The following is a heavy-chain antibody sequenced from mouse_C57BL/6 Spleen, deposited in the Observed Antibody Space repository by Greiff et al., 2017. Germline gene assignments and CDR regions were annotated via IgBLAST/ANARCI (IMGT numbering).Heavy chain of an antibody. Sequence: QVQLQQPGAELVMPGASVKLSCKASGYTFTSYWMHWVKQRPGQGLEWIGEIDPSDSYTNYNQKFKGKSTLTVDKSSSTAYMQLSSLTSEDAAVYYCARNLVDSSMDYWDQGTSVTVSS. D-gene: IGHD3-2*01. CDR2: IDPSDSYT. J-gene: IGHJ4*01. V-gene: IGHV1-69*01. CDR1: GYTFTSYW. CDR3: ARNLVDSSMDY.